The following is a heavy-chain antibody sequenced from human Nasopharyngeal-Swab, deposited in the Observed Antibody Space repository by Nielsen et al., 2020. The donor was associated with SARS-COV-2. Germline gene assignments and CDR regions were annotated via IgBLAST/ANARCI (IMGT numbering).Heavy chain of an antibody. D-gene: IGHD3-3*01. V-gene: IGHV1-2*04. CDR1: GYTFTDYY. CDR3: ARGRGITIFGVANWEKRATTDAPRMDV. J-gene: IGHJ6*02. Sequence: ASVKVSCKASGYTFTDYYMHWVRQAPGQGLEWMGWINPNSGGPNYAQKFQGWVTMTRDTSISTAYMERSRLRSDDTAVYYCARGRGITIFGVANWEKRATTDAPRMDVWGQGTTVTVSS. CDR2: INPNSGGP.